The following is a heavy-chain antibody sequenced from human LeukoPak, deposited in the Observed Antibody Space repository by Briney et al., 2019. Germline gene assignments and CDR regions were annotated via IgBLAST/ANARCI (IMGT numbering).Heavy chain of an antibody. Sequence: ASVKVSCKASGYTFTSYAMNWVRQAPGQGLEWMGWINTNTGNPTYAQGFTGRFVFSLDTSVSTAYLQISSLKAEDTAVYYCARGNRIAAAGTRGWFDPWDQGTLVTVSS. CDR3: ARGNRIAAAGTRGWFDP. J-gene: IGHJ5*02. CDR1: GYTFTSYA. D-gene: IGHD6-13*01. CDR2: INTNTGNP. V-gene: IGHV7-4-1*02.